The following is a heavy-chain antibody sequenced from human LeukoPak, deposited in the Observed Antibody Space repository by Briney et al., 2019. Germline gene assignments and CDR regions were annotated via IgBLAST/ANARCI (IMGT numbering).Heavy chain of an antibody. Sequence: SETLSLTCTVSGDSISGVYWSWIRQPPGKGLEWIGYVYYSGDTNYNPSLKSRVTMSLDTSKNQVSLRLSSVAAADTAVYYCARHPFATPFDHWGRGTLLTVSS. D-gene: IGHD2-15*01. CDR2: VYYSGDT. CDR1: GDSISGVY. V-gene: IGHV4-59*08. J-gene: IGHJ4*02. CDR3: ARHPFATPFDH.